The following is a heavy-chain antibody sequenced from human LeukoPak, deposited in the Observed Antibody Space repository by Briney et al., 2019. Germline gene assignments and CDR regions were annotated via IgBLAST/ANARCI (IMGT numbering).Heavy chain of an antibody. Sequence: PGGSLRLSCAASGFTFSNYAVNWVRQAPGKGLEWVSVVIASSGSADYADSVKGRFTISRDISKNTLYLQMNSPRAEDTAIYYCAKGGYDYIEIGYFDYWGQGTPVTVSS. CDR3: AKGGYDYIEIGYFDY. D-gene: IGHD5-12*01. V-gene: IGHV3-23*01. CDR1: GFTFSNYA. J-gene: IGHJ4*02. CDR2: VIASSGSA.